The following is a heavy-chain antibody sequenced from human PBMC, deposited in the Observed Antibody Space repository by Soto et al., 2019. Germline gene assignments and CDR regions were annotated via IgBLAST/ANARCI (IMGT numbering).Heavy chain of an antibody. Sequence: SETLSLTCTFSGGSVNSDSHNWSWIRQPPGKGLEWIGYIYYTGSTNYNPSLKSRVTISLDTSRNQFSLKLSSVTAADTAVFYCARDYANSREPFHFWGRGALVTFPS. CDR2: IYYTGST. J-gene: IGHJ4*02. V-gene: IGHV4-61*01. CDR3: ARDYANSREPFHF. CDR1: GGSVNSDSHN. D-gene: IGHD1-26*01.